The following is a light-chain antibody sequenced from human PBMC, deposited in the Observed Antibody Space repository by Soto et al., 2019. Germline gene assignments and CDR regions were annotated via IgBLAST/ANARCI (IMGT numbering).Light chain of an antibody. CDR2: GTS. CDR1: PSVSSSY. V-gene: IGKV3-20*01. Sequence: EIVLTQSPGTLSLSPGERATLSCRATPSVSSSYLAWYQQRPGQAPRLLIYGTSSRATGIPDRFSGSEFATAFTLTISRLEPEGFAVYYCQQYGSSPLTFGGGTKVEIK. J-gene: IGKJ4*01. CDR3: QQYGSSPLT.